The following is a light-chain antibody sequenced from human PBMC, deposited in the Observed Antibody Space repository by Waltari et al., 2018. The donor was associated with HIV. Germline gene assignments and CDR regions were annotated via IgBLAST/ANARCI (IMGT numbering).Light chain of an antibody. V-gene: IGLV1-40*01. CDR2: GNN. CDR1: RSTIGAAHV. CDR3: QSYDSSLSDLL. J-gene: IGLJ3*02. Sequence: QSVLTQPPSVSGAPGQRVTIPCTGIRSTIGAAHVVHWYQQLPGKAPKLLISGNNNRPSGVPDRFSGSKSGTSTSLAITGLQAEDEADYYCQSYDSSLSDLLFGGGTKLTVL.